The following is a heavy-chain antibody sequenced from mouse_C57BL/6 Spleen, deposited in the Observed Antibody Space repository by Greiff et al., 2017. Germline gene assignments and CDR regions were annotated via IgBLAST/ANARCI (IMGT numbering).Heavy chain of an antibody. D-gene: IGHD3-2*02. V-gene: IGHV1-15*01. CDR3: TRGTAQAPFAY. CDR1: GYTFTDYE. J-gene: IGHJ3*01. Sequence: QVQLQPSGAELVRPGASVTLSCKASGYTFTDYEMHWVKQTPVHGLEWIGAIDPETGGTAYNQKFKGKAILTADKSSSTAYMELRSRTSEDSAVYYCTRGTAQAPFAYWGQGTLVTVSA. CDR2: IDPETGGT.